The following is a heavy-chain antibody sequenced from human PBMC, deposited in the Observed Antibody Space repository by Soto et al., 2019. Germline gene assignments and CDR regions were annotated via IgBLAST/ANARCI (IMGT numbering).Heavy chain of an antibody. Sequence: GGSLRLSCAASGFTFSSYAMSWVRQAPGKGLEWVSAISGSGGSTYYADSVKGRFTISRDNSKNTLYLQMNSLRAEDTAVYYCAKDRGYAGYSGYDDYWGQGTLVTVSS. V-gene: IGHV3-23*01. D-gene: IGHD5-12*01. J-gene: IGHJ4*02. CDR1: GFTFSSYA. CDR2: ISGSGGST. CDR3: AKDRGYAGYSGYDDY.